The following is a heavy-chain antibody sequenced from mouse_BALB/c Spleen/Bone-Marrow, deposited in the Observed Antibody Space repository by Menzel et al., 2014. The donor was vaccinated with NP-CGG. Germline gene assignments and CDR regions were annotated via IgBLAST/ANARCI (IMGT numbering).Heavy chain of an antibody. D-gene: IGHD2-1*01. CDR1: GYSFTGYT. CDR3: ARGGYYGNLFAY. CDR2: INPYNGGT. Sequence: EVKLVESGPELVKPGASMKISCKASGYSFTGYTMNRVKQSHGKNLEWIGLINPYNGGTSYNQKFKGKATLTVDKSSSTAYMELLSLTSEDSAVYYCARGGYYGNLFAYWGQGTLVTVSA. V-gene: IGHV1-18*01. J-gene: IGHJ3*01.